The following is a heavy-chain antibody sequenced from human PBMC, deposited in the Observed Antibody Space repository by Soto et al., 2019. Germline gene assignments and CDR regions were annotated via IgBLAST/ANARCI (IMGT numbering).Heavy chain of an antibody. V-gene: IGHV3-64D*06. D-gene: IGHD2-21*02. CDR2: IGAKGDAT. Sequence: PGGSLRLSCSASGFTFQNYVIHWVRPAPGKGLEYVSAIGAKGDATYADSVKGRFSISRDNSKNSLFLQMTNVTFEDTATYFCVKVAWYSVDCWGQGALVTVPQ. CDR1: GFTFQNYV. CDR3: VKVAWYSVDC. J-gene: IGHJ4*02.